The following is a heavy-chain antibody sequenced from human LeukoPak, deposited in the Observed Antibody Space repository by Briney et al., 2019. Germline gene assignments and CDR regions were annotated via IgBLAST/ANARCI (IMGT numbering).Heavy chain of an antibody. J-gene: IGHJ4*02. Sequence: VSGPTLVHPAPTLTLTCTFSGFSLSTSGVGVGWIRQPPGKALEWLALIYWDDDKRYSPSLKSRLTITKDTSKNQVVLTMTNMDPVDTATYYCAHVDSSGYYLLFDYWGQGTLVTVSS. D-gene: IGHD3-22*01. CDR1: GFSLSTSGVG. CDR2: IYWDDDK. V-gene: IGHV2-5*02. CDR3: AHVDSSGYYLLFDY.